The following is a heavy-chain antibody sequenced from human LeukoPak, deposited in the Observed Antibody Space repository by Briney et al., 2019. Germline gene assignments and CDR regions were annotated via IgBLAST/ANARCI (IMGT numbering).Heavy chain of an antibody. CDR2: ISYDGSNK. CDR1: GFTFSSYA. CDR3: ARGSSGWMENYYYYYMDV. Sequence: GGSLRLSCAASGFTFSSYAMHWVRQAPGKGLEWVAVISYDGSNKYYADSVKGRFTISRDNSKNTLYLQMNSLRAEDTAVYYCARGSSGWMENYYYYYMDVWGKGTTVTVSS. J-gene: IGHJ6*03. D-gene: IGHD6-19*01. V-gene: IGHV3-30*04.